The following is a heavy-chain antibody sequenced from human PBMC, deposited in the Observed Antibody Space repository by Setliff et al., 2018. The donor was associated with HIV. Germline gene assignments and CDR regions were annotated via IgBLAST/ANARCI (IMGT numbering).Heavy chain of an antibody. V-gene: IGHV1-2*02. CDR3: ARVGGTYSYDTDGFDI. D-gene: IGHD3-22*01. CDR1: GYTFTGYY. J-gene: IGHJ3*02. Sequence: ASVKVSCKASGYTFTGYYLHWLRQAPGQGLEWMGYIIPDSGDTKYSQKFQGRVTMTRDTSITTAYMELSRLRSDDTAVYYCARVGGTYSYDTDGFDIWGQGTMVTVSS. CDR2: IIPDSGDT.